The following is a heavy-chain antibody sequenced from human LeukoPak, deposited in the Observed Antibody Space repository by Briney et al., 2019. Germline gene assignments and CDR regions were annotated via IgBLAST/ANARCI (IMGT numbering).Heavy chain of an antibody. CDR1: GGSISSSSYY. CDR2: IYYSGST. V-gene: IGHV4-39*01. CDR3: ANQQGWLVPFDY. D-gene: IGHD6-19*01. J-gene: IGHJ4*02. Sequence: SETLSLTCTVSGGSISSSSYYWGWLRQPPGKGLEWIGSIYYSGSTYYNPSLKSRVTISVDTSKNQFSLKLSSVTAADTAVYYCANQQGWLVPFDYWGQGTLVTVSS.